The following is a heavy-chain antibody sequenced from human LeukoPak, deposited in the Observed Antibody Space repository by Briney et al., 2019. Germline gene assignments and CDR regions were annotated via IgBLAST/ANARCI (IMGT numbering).Heavy chain of an antibody. V-gene: IGHV4-59*01. J-gene: IGHJ3*02. Sequence: SETLSLTCTVSGGSISSYYWSLIRQPPGKGLEWIGYIYYSGSSNYNPSLKSRVTISVDTSKNQFSLKLSSVTAADTAVYYCAREEGDYVWGSYAFDIWGQGTMVTVSS. CDR2: IYYSGSS. CDR1: GGSISSYY. CDR3: AREEGDYVWGSYAFDI. D-gene: IGHD3-16*01.